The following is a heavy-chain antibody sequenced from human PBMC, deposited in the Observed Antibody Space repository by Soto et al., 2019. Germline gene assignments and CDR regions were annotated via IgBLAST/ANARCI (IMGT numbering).Heavy chain of an antibody. V-gene: IGHV4-61*01. CDR2: ICSGGST. D-gene: IGHD5-18*01. Sequence: SETLSLTCTVSADSVSSDYYCWTWIRQSLWKGLEWIGYICSGGSTNYNPSLKSRVTISLDTSRNQFSLKLTSVTAADTAVYYCARDIRGYSRAFDYWGQGXLVTVYS. CDR3: ARDIRGYSRAFDY. CDR1: ADSVSSDYYC. J-gene: IGHJ4*02.